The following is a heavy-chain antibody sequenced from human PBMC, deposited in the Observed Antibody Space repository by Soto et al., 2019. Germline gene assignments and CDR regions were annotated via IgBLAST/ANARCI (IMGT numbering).Heavy chain of an antibody. D-gene: IGHD6-19*01. CDR1: GFAVSSKY. J-gene: IGHJ4*02. V-gene: IGHV3-53*01. CDR2: IYGGGTT. Sequence: EVQLVESGGGLIQPGGSLRLSCAASGFAVSSKYMTWVRQAPGTGLEWVSVIYGGGTTYYADSVKGRFTISRDTSKNTLYLQMNSRRAEDTAVYYCVQTTGWPGFDFWGQGTLVTVSS. CDR3: VQTTGWPGFDF.